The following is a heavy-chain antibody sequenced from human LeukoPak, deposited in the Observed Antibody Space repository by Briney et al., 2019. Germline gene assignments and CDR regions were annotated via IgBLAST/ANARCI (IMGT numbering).Heavy chain of an antibody. CDR3: VKGRYSNSWYSSGY. CDR2: ISSSGGRT. CDR1: GFTFSSYA. Sequence: GGSLRLSCSASGFTFSSYAMHWVRQAPGKGLEYVLAISSSGGRTYYADSVRGRFTISRDNSKNTLYLQMSSLRAEDTAVYYCVKGRYSNSWYSSGYWGQGTLVTVSS. V-gene: IGHV3-64D*09. D-gene: IGHD6-13*01. J-gene: IGHJ4*02.